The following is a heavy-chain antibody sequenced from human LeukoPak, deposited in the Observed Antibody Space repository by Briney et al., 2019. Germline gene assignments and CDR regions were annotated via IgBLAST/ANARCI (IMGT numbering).Heavy chain of an antibody. CDR3: ARGAGVVPAAKSLGYYLYYYMDV. CDR1: GDTFSTFG. Sequence: SVKVSCKVSGDTFSTFGFTWVRQAPGQGLEWMGGIVPVFGAVNSAPKFQDRITVTADESTSTVYMELNSLRSDDSAVYFCARGAGVVPAAKSLGYYLYYYMDVWGEGTTVTVSS. CDR2: IVPVFGAV. J-gene: IGHJ6*03. D-gene: IGHD2-2*01. V-gene: IGHV1-69*13.